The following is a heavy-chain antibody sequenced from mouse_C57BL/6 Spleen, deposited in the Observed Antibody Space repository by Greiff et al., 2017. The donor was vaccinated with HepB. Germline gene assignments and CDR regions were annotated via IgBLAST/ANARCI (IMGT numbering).Heavy chain of an antibody. Sequence: EVQGVESGGDLVKPGGSLKLSCAASGFTFSSYGMSWVRQTPDKRLEWVATISSGGSYTYYPDSVKGRFTISRDNAKNTLYLQMSSLKSEDTAMYYCARRDYYGSREPAWFAYWGQGTLVTVSA. CDR2: ISSGGSYT. D-gene: IGHD1-1*01. CDR3: ARRDYYGSREPAWFAY. J-gene: IGHJ3*01. CDR1: GFTFSSYG. V-gene: IGHV5-6*01.